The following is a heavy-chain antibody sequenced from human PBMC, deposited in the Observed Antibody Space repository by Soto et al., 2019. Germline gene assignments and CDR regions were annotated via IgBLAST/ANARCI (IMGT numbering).Heavy chain of an antibody. CDR3: ARVIPGAEAWFGP. Sequence: ASVKVSCKASGYTFTNYGVTWVRQAPGQGLEWMGWISAYTDNPNYAQKFQGRVTMTIDTSTTTAYMDLRSLTSDDTAVYYCARVIPGAEAWFGPWGHGTLVTVSS. V-gene: IGHV1-18*01. D-gene: IGHD2-2*01. CDR1: GYTFTNYG. J-gene: IGHJ5*02. CDR2: ISAYTDNP.